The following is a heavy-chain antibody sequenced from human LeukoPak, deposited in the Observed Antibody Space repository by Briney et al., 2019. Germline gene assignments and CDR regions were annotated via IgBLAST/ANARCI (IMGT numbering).Heavy chain of an antibody. V-gene: IGHV3-53*01. D-gene: IGHD6-19*01. CDR3: ARDSNSSGCFDY. CDR2: IYSGGST. Sequence: GGSLRLSCAASGFTVSGNYMSWVRQAPGKGLEWVSVIYSGGSTYCADSVKGRFTISRDNSKNTLYLQMNSLRAEDTAVYYCARDSNSSGCFDYWGQGTLVTVSS. J-gene: IGHJ4*02. CDR1: GFTVSGNY.